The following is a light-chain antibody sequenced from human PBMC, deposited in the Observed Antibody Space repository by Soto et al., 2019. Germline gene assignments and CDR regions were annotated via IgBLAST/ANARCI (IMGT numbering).Light chain of an antibody. CDR3: QQYDSYSWT. CDR1: QTISSW. J-gene: IGKJ1*01. Sequence: DIQMTQSPSTLSGSVGDRVTITCRAIQTISSWLDWYQQKPGKAPKLLXYKASTLESGVPFRFSGSGSGTEFTLTINSLQSDDFETYYCQQYDSYSWTFGQGTKVDIK. CDR2: KAS. V-gene: IGKV1-5*03.